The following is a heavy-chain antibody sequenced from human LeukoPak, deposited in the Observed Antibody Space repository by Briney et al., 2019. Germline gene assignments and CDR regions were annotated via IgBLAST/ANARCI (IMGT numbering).Heavy chain of an antibody. Sequence: GRSLRLSCAASGFTFDDYAMHWVRQAPGKGLEWVSGISWNSGNLGYADSVKGRFTISRDNSKNTLYLQMNSLRAEDTALYYCAKHGYSSGWPQVPFDYWGQGTLVTVSS. CDR1: GFTFDDYA. CDR2: ISWNSGNL. V-gene: IGHV3-9*01. CDR3: AKHGYSSGWPQVPFDY. J-gene: IGHJ4*02. D-gene: IGHD6-19*01.